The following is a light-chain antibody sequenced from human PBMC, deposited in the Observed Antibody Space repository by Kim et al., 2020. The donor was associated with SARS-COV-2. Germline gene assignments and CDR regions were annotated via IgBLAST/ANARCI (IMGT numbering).Light chain of an antibody. J-gene: IGKJ2*01. V-gene: IGKV1-39*01. Sequence: DIQMTQSPSSLSASVEDRVTITCRASQSISSYLNWYQQKAGKAPKLLINSASNLESGVPSRFSGSGSGTDFTLTISTLQPEDFATYYCQQTFTPPPSFGQWTKLEI. CDR2: SAS. CDR3: QQTFTPPPS. CDR1: QSISSY.